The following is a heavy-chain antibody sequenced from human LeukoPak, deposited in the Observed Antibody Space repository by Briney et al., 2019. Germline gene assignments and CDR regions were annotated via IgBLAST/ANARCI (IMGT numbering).Heavy chain of an antibody. CDR2: IMNGGST. Sequence: GGSLRLSCAASGFTFSSYSMNWVRQAPGKGLEWVSGIMNGGSTGYADSMKGRFTISRDNAKNSLYLEMNSLRAEDTALYYCVRGITMFQHWGQGTLVTVSS. CDR3: VRGITMFQH. V-gene: IGHV3-20*04. CDR1: GFTFSSYS. D-gene: IGHD1-20*01. J-gene: IGHJ1*01.